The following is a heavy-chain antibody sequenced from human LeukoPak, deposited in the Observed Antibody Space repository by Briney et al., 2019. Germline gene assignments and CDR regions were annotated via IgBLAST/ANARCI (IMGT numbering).Heavy chain of an antibody. V-gene: IGHV1-2*02. CDR3: ARGKRFTWFGELPDY. D-gene: IGHD3-10*01. CDR2: INPNSGGT. CDR1: GYTFTGYY. Sequence: ASVKVSCKASGYTFTGYYMHWVRQAPGQGLEWMGWINPNSGGTNYAQKFQGRVTMTRDTSISTAYMELSRLRSDDTAVYYCARGKRFTWFGELPDYWGQGTLVTVSS. J-gene: IGHJ4*02.